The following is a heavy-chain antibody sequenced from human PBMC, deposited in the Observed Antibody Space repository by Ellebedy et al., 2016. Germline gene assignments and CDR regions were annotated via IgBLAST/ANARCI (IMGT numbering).Heavy chain of an antibody. J-gene: IGHJ6*02. CDR1: GYTFTSYY. V-gene: IGHV1-46*04. CDR2: INPSGGST. D-gene: IGHD2-2*01. Sequence: ASVKVSCKASGYTFTSYYMHWVRQAPGQGLEWMGIINPSGGSTSYAQKLQGRVTMTRDTSTSTVYMELSSLRSEDTAVYYCARDHCSSTSCYESFYYGMDVWGQGTTVTVSS. CDR3: ARDHCSSTSCYESFYYGMDV.